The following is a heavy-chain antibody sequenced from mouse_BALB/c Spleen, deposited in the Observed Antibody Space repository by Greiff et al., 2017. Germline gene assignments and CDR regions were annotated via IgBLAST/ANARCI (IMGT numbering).Heavy chain of an antibody. CDR2: IYPSDSYT. J-gene: IGHJ4*01. CDR3: TRCDYYAMDY. V-gene: IGHV1-69*02. Sequence: VQLQQPGAELVRPGASVKLSCKASGYTFTSYWINWVKQRPGQGLEWIGNIYPSDSYTNYNQKFKDKATLTVDKSSSTAYMQLSSPTSEDSAVYYCTRCDYYAMDYWGQGTSVTVSS. CDR1: GYTFTSYW.